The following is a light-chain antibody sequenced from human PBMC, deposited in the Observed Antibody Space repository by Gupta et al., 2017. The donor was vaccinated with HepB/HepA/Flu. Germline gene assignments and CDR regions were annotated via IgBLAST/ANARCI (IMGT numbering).Light chain of an antibody. V-gene: IGLV2-14*03. CDR1: SSDVGGDKY. Sequence: QSALTPPASVSGSPGQSITISCTGTSSDVGGDKYVSWYQQHPGEAPKLMIYDVSDRPSGVSNRFSGSKSGNTASLTISGLQPEDEADYYCSSYTRSSTLVFGGGTKLTVL. J-gene: IGLJ2*01. CDR2: DVS. CDR3: SSYTRSSTLV.